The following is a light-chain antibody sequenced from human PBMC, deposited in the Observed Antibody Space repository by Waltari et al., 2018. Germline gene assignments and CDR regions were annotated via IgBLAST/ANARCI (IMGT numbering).Light chain of an antibody. V-gene: IGKV1-33*01. Sequence: DIQMTQSPSSLSASVGDGVTITCQASQDINNYLNWYQQKPGKAPNVLIYDASNLETGVPSRFSGSGSGTDFTRTISNLQPEDAATYYCQQYDNLPTFGGGTKVEIK. CDR1: QDINNY. CDR2: DAS. J-gene: IGKJ4*01. CDR3: QQYDNLPT.